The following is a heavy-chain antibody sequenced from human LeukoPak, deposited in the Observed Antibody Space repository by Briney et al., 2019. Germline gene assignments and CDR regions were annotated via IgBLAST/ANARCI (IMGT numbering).Heavy chain of an antibody. CDR2: IISILDIA. V-gene: IGHV1-69*04. CDR1: GGTFSSYT. CDR3: AREGADFWSGSAQNWFDP. Sequence: SVKVPCKASGGTFSSYTISWVRQAPGQGLEWVGRIISILDIANYAQKFQGRVTITADKSTSTAYMELSSLRSEDTAVHYCAREGADFWSGSAQNWFDPWGQGTLVTVSS. J-gene: IGHJ5*02. D-gene: IGHD3-3*01.